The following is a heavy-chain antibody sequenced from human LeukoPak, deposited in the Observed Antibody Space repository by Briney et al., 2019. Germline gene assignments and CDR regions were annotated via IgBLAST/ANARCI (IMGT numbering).Heavy chain of an antibody. J-gene: IGHJ4*02. Sequence: GGALRLSCAASGVPFSSYAIHWVRQAPGKGPEWGAVISYDATDTPPSDSVKGRFTISRDNSTNTLYLQMTSLRPEDTAVYFCAKDMVHIATYYFDIWGQGTLVTVSS. CDR1: GVPFSSYA. D-gene: IGHD4/OR15-4a*01. V-gene: IGHV3-30*04. CDR3: AKDMVHIATYYFDI. CDR2: ISYDATDT.